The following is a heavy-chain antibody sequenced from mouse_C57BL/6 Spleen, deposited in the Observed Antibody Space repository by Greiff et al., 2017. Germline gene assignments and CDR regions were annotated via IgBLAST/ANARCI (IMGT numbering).Heavy chain of an antibody. CDR3: ARRDLFDY. J-gene: IGHJ2*01. CDR2: INPYNGGT. D-gene: IGHD3-3*01. CDR1: GYTFTDYY. V-gene: IGHV1-19*01. Sequence: DVKLQESGPVLVKPGASVKMSCKASGYTFTDYYMNWVKQSHGKSLEWIGVINPYNGGTSYNQKFKGKATLTVDKSSSTAYMELNSLTSEDSAVYYCARRDLFDYWGQGTTLTVSS.